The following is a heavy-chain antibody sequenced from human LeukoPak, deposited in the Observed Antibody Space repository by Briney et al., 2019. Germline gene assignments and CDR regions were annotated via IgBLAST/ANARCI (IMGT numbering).Heavy chain of an antibody. CDR1: GFTFNNYE. V-gene: IGHV3-48*03. CDR3: ARQAYGSGWF. Sequence: GGSLRLSCVASGFTFNNYEMSWVRQAPGKGLEGVSYISSSGSIRYYSDSVKGRFTISRDNAKNSLSLQMDTLRVEDTGFYYCARQAYGSGWFWGQGIMVIVSS. CDR2: ISSSGSIR. J-gene: IGHJ4*02. D-gene: IGHD6-19*01.